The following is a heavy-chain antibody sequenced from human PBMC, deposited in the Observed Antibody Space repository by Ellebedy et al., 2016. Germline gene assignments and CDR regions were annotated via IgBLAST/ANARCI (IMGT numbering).Heavy chain of an antibody. CDR1: GFAFSDYY. D-gene: IGHD2-2*03. CDR3: VRDGHGSSWYQDNPPDF. V-gene: IGHV3-11*01. CDR2: INPSSITI. Sequence: GESLKISXAASGFAFSDYYMSWVRQAPGEGLEWVSYINPSSITIDYADSVKGRFTISRDNAKNSLFLQMDSLRAEDTAIYYCVRDGHGSSWYQDNPPDFWGQGTLVTVSS. J-gene: IGHJ4*02.